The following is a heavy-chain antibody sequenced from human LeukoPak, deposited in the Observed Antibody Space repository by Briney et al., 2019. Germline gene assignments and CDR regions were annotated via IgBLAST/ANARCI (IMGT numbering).Heavy chain of an antibody. CDR1: GFTFSSYS. J-gene: IGHJ4*02. Sequence: GGSLRLSCAASGFTFSSYSMNWVRQAPGKGLEWVSYISSSSSTIYYADSVKGRFTISRDNAKNSLYLQMNSLRAEDTAVYYCARVSGWPSFDYWGQGTLVTVSS. D-gene: IGHD6-19*01. CDR3: ARVSGWPSFDY. CDR2: ISSSSSTI. V-gene: IGHV3-48*01.